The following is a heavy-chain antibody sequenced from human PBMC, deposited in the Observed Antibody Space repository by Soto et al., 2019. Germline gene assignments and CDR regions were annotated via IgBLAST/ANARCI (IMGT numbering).Heavy chain of an antibody. V-gene: IGHV1-3*05. CDR3: ARALIYGPNSQADY. Sequence: QVQLVQSGAEEKKPGASVKISCKASGYAFSSYDIHWVRQAPGQRLEWMGWINAGNGNTRYSQNFQGRITFSRDTSETTAYMELRSLRSEDTAVYYCARALIYGPNSQADYWGQGTLVTVSS. CDR2: INAGNGNT. CDR1: GYAFSSYD. D-gene: IGHD4-17*01. J-gene: IGHJ4*02.